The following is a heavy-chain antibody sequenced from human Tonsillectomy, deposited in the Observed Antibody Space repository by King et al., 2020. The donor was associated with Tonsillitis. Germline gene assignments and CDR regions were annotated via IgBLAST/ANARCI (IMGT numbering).Heavy chain of an antibody. CDR1: GGSFSGYY. CDR3: ARGRGDYAFWLNYFDS. D-gene: IGHD4-17*01. V-gene: IGHV4-34*01. CDR2: INHSGST. Sequence: VQLQQWGAGLLKPSETLFLTCAVYGGSFSGYYWNWISQPPGKGLEWLGEINHSGSTNYNPSLQSRVTISVDTSKNQFSLKLSSVTAADTAVYYCARGRGDYAFWLNYFDSWGQGTLVTVSS. J-gene: IGHJ4*02.